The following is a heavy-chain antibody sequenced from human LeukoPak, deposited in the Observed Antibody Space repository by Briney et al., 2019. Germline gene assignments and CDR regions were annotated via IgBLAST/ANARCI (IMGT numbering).Heavy chain of an antibody. V-gene: IGHV4-34*01. CDR1: GGSFSGYN. D-gene: IGHD3-3*01. Sequence: PSETLSLTCAVYGGSFSGYNYNWIRQPPGKGLEWIGEIHPTGSTTYNTSLNSRPTISVDTSTNQFSLKLSSVTAADTALYFCVRGVDSAKLGYWGQGTLVTVSS. CDR3: VRGVDSAKLGY. CDR2: IHPTGST. J-gene: IGHJ4*02.